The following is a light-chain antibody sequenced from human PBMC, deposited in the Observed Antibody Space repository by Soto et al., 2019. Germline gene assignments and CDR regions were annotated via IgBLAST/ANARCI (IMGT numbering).Light chain of an antibody. CDR1: QSISSW. V-gene: IGKV1-5*01. Sequence: DIQMTQSPSTLSASVVDRVTITCRASQSISSWLAWYQQKPGKAPKLLIYDASSLESGVPSRFSGSGSGTEFTLTINNLQPDDLATYICQQYKSYSTFGRGTKVDI. CDR3: QQYKSYST. J-gene: IGKJ1*01. CDR2: DAS.